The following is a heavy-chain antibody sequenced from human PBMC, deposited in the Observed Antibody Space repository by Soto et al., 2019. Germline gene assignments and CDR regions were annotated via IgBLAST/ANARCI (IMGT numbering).Heavy chain of an antibody. CDR3: PRPRFGQLHGLVDV. CDR1: GGSITSHY. CDR2: IHHSGST. D-gene: IGHD3-10*01. J-gene: IGHJ6*02. V-gene: IGHV4-59*08. Sequence: QVQLQESGPGLVKPSETLSLTCSVSGGSITSHYCSWFRQPPGKGLEWIGYIHHSGSTSYNPSLQSRVPMSVDTSKNQFSLKVSSVTAADTALYYCPRPRFGQLHGLVDVWGPGTTVTVSS.